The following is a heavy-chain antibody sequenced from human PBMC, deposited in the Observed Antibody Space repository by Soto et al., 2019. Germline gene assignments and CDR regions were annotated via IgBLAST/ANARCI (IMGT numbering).Heavy chain of an antibody. D-gene: IGHD3-10*01. Sequence: QVHLQQWGAGLLKPSQTLSLSYVVDGGAFNGYYWTWIRQPPGKGLEWIGEINHSGSVDYNPSLKSRVAISIDTSKKQFSLTLTSVTAADTAVYYCARAGAALVRGSIGGFDYWGQGSLVTVSS. V-gene: IGHV4-34*02. CDR2: INHSGSV. CDR1: GGAFNGYY. J-gene: IGHJ4*02. CDR3: ARAGAALVRGSIGGFDY.